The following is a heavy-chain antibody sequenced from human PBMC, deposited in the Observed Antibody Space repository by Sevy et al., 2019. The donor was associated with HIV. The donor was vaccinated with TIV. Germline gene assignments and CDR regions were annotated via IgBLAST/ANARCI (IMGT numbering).Heavy chain of an antibody. CDR3: ARGIVAGSYFDY. CDR1: GGSFSGYY. Sequence: SETLSLTCAVYGGSFSGYYWSWIRQPPGKGLEWMGEINHSGSTNYNPSLKSRVTISVDTSKNQFSLKLSFVTAADTAVYYCARGIVAGSYFDYWGQGTLVTVSS. D-gene: IGHD5-12*01. J-gene: IGHJ4*02. V-gene: IGHV4-34*01. CDR2: INHSGST.